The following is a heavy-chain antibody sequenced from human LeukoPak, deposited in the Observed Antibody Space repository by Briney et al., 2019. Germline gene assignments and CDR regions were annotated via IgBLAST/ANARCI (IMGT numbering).Heavy chain of an antibody. CDR2: IYHSGST. CDR3: AGQYGSGSY. V-gene: IGHV4-38-2*02. J-gene: IGHJ4*02. D-gene: IGHD3-10*01. CDR1: GYSISSGYY. Sequence: SETLSLTCTVSGYSISSGYYWGWIRQPPGKGLEWIGSIYHSGSTYYNPSLKSRVTISVDTSKNQFSLKLSSVTAADTAVYYCAGQYGSGSYWGQGTLVTVSS.